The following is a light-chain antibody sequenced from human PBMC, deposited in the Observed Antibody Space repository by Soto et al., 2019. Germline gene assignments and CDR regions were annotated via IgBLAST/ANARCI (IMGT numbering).Light chain of an antibody. CDR1: QSVSITY. V-gene: IGKV3-20*01. CDR3: QQYGVSSSLYP. CDR2: STS. J-gene: IGKJ2*01. Sequence: DTVLTQSPGTLSLSPGERATLSCRASQSVSITYLAWYQQKPGQAPRLLINSTSNRATGIPDRFSGSGSGKDFPLTISRLEPEDVAVYYCQQYGVSSSLYPLGQGTKLEI.